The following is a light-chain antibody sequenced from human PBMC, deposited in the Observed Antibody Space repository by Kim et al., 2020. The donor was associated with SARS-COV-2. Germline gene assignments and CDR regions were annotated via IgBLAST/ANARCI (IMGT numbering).Light chain of an antibody. CDR3: QQRGNWPLT. Sequence: LSPGEIATLPCRASQSVSSYLAWYQQKPGQAPRLLIYDASNRATGIPARFSGSGSGTDFTLTIGSLEPEDFAVYYCQQRGNWPLTFGGGTKVDIK. J-gene: IGKJ4*01. CDR1: QSVSSY. CDR2: DAS. V-gene: IGKV3-11*01.